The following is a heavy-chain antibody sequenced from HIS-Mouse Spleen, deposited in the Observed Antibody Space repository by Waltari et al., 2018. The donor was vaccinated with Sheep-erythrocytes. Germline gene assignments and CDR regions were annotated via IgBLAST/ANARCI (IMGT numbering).Heavy chain of an antibody. V-gene: IGHV4-59*08. CDR2: IYYSGST. CDR3: ARFSRPRFWPVGATAFDI. Sequence: QVQLQESGPGLVKPSETLSLTCTVSGGSISSYYWSWIRQPPGKGLEWIGYIYYSGSTNYHPSLKSRVTISVDTSKNQFSLKLSSVTAADTAVYYCARFSRPRFWPVGATAFDIWGQGTMVTVSS. J-gene: IGHJ3*02. CDR1: GGSISSYY. D-gene: IGHD1-26*01.